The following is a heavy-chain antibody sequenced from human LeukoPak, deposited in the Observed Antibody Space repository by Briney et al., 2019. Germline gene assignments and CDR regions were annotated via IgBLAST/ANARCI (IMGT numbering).Heavy chain of an antibody. D-gene: IGHD6-19*01. CDR3: ARGVPPSYSSAWYVNY. V-gene: IGHV1-2*02. J-gene: IGHJ4*02. CDR1: GYTFTGYY. Sequence: VASVKVSCKASGYTFTGYYLHWVRQAPGQGLEWMGWINPNSGDTNYAQKFQGRVTMTRDTSISTAYMELSRLGSDDTAVYYCARGVPPSYSSAWYVNYWGQGALVTVSS. CDR2: INPNSGDT.